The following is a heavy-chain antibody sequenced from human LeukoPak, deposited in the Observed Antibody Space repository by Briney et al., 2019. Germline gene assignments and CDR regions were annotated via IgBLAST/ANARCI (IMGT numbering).Heavy chain of an antibody. Sequence: NPGGSLRLSCAASGFTFRDYYMSWIRQAPGKGLEWVSYISSSGSTIYYADSVKGRFTISRDNAKNSLYLQMNSLRAEDTAVYYCARDPSLIVVATHAPDVWGKGTTVTVSS. D-gene: IGHD1-26*01. CDR1: GFTFRDYY. J-gene: IGHJ6*04. V-gene: IGHV3-11*01. CDR3: ARDPSLIVVATHAPDV. CDR2: ISSSGSTI.